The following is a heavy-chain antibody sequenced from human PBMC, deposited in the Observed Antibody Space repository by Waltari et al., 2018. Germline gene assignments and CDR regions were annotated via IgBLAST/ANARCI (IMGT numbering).Heavy chain of an antibody. Sequence: EVQLLESGGGLVKPGGSLSLSCAASGFTFSSYRMNWVRQAPGKGQEWYAQIRNSANHIYKADSVRGRFTTSRDNANNSLYLQMNSLGAEDTADYYCARKAIGVPVAVHGLDVWGQGTTVTVSS. D-gene: IGHD6-19*01. CDR1: GFTFSSYR. J-gene: IGHJ6*02. CDR2: IRNSANHI. CDR3: ARKAIGVPVAVHGLDV. V-gene: IGHV3-21*05.